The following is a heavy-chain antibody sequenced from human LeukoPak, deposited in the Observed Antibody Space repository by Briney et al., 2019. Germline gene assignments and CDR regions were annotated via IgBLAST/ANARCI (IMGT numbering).Heavy chain of an antibody. D-gene: IGHD3-10*01. Sequence: ASVRVSCKASGYTFTDYYMHWVRQAPGQGLEWMGRINPNSGGTNYAQKFQGRVTMTRDTSITTAYMELSGLRSDDTAVYYCASLLWGYYFDYWGQGTLVTVSS. J-gene: IGHJ4*02. V-gene: IGHV1-2*06. CDR2: INPNSGGT. CDR3: ASLLWGYYFDY. CDR1: GYTFTDYY.